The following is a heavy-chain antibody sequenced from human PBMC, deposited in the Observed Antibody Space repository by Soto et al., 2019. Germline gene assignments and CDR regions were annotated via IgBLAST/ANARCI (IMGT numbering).Heavy chain of an antibody. J-gene: IGHJ4*02. CDR1: RGSISTYY. V-gene: IGHV4-59*01. CDR2: IYYTGSS. CDR3: ARDRYFYDSRGYYRTLDS. D-gene: IGHD3-22*01. Sequence: SETLSLTCNVSRGSISTYYWAWIRQPPGKGLEWIGDIYYTGSSRHNPSLKSRVTISVDTSRNHFSPNLTSVTAADTAVYYCARDRYFYDSRGYYRTLDSWGQGTLVTVS.